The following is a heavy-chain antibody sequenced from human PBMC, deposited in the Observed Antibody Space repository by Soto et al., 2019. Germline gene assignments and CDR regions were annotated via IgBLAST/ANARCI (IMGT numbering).Heavy chain of an antibody. V-gene: IGHV3-72*01. CDR2: TRNKANSYTT. Sequence: PGGSLRLSCAASGFTFSDHYMDWVRQAPGKGLEWVGRTRNKANSYTTEYAASVKGRFTISRDDSKNSLYLQMNSLKTEDTAVYYCAREVVVTAPDGYFDYWGQGTLVTVSS. J-gene: IGHJ4*02. D-gene: IGHD2-21*02. CDR3: AREVVVTAPDGYFDY. CDR1: GFTFSDHY.